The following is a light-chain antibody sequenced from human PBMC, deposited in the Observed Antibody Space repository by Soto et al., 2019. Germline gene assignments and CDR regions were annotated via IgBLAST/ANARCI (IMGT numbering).Light chain of an antibody. V-gene: IGLV2-14*01. Sequence: QSALTQPASVSGSPGQSIPISCTGTSSDVGGYNYVSWYQQHPGKAPKLMIYAVSNRPSGVSNRFSGSKSGNTASLTISGLQAEDEADYYCSSYTSSSTLLFGGGTKLTVL. CDR2: AVS. CDR1: SSDVGGYNY. J-gene: IGLJ2*01. CDR3: SSYTSSSTLL.